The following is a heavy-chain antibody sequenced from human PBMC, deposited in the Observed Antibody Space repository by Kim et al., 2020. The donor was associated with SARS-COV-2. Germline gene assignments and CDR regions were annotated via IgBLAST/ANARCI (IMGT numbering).Heavy chain of an antibody. J-gene: IGHJ6*02. CDR3: HLTVTTSPGVYYYYGMDV. Sequence: SVKVSCKASGGTFSSYAISWVRQAPGQGLEWMGGIIPIFGTANYAQKFQGRVTITADESTSTAYMELSSLRSEDTAVYYCHLTVTTSPGVYYYYGMDVWGQGTTVTVSS. CDR1: GGTFSSYA. D-gene: IGHD4-17*01. V-gene: IGHV1-69*13. CDR2: IIPIFGTA.